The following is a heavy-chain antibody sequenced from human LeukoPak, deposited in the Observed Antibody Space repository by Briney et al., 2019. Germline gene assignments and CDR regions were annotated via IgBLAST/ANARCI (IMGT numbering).Heavy chain of an antibody. J-gene: IGHJ4*02. CDR1: GFTFSSSA. V-gene: IGHV3-23*01. Sequence: GGSLRLSCAASGFTFSSSAMSWVRQAPGKGLYWVSAISGSGTGTYYADSVKGRFTISRDNSKDTLYLQMNSLRAEDTAVYYCAKEGGTGTRFDYWGQGTLVTVSS. CDR3: AKEGGTGTRFDY. CDR2: ISGSGTGT. D-gene: IGHD1-7*01.